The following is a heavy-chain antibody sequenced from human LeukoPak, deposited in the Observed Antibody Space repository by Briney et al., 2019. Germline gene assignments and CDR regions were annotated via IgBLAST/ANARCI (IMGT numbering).Heavy chain of an antibody. CDR3: VRDPYDILTGPYFDY. CDR1: GFTFSSFW. Sequence: GGSLRLSCAASGFTFSSFWMHWVRQAPGKGLVWVSRIYVDGRSTTYADSVKGRFTISRDNAKSTLYLQMNSLRAEDAAVYYCVRDPYDILTGPYFDYWGQGTLVTVSS. J-gene: IGHJ4*02. V-gene: IGHV3-74*03. D-gene: IGHD3-9*01. CDR2: IYVDGRST.